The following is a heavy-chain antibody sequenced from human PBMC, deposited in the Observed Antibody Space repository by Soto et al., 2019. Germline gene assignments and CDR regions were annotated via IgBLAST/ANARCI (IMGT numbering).Heavy chain of an antibody. CDR1: GFTFSSYW. D-gene: IGHD7-27*01. CDR2: INSDGSST. Sequence: GGSLRLSCAASGFTFSSYWMHWVRQAPGKGLVWVSRINSDGSSTSYADSVKGRFTISRDNAKNTLYLQMNSLRAEDTAVYSCARGLTGADYYMDVWGKGTTVTVSS. V-gene: IGHV3-74*01. CDR3: ARGLTGADYYMDV. J-gene: IGHJ6*03.